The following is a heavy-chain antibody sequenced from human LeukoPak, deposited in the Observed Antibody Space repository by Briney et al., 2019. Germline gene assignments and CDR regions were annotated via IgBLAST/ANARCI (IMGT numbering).Heavy chain of an antibody. CDR2: INHSGST. D-gene: IGHD6-6*01. V-gene: IGHV4-34*01. CDR3: AREGAGAYSSSSETYFDY. CDR1: GGSFSGYY. J-gene: IGHJ4*02. Sequence: PSETLSLTCAVYGGSFSGYYWSWIRQPPGKGLEWIGEINHSGSTNYNPSLKSRVTISVDTSKNQFSLKLSSVTAADTAVYYCAREGAGAYSSSSETYFDYWGQGTLVTVSS.